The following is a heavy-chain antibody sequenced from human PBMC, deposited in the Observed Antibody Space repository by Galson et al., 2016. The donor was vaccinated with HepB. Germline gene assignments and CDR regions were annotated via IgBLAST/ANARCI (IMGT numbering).Heavy chain of an antibody. CDR2: IGTAPGDT. D-gene: IGHD4-17*01. V-gene: IGHV3-13*01. J-gene: IGHJ6*04. CDR1: GFSFSLYD. CDR3: ARGKSLWTTPWNYGLDV. Sequence: SLRLSCAASGFSFSLYDMHWVRQVTGKGLEWVSAIGTAPGDTNYLDSVKGRFTISRENADNSLYLQMNSLRPGDTAVYYCARGKSLWTTPWNYGLDVWGKGTTVTDSS.